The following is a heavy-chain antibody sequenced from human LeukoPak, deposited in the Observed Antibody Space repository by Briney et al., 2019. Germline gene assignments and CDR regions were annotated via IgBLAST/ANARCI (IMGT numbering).Heavy chain of an antibody. J-gene: IGHJ6*03. D-gene: IGHD1-1*01. CDR1: GYTFTGYY. V-gene: IGHV1-2*06. Sequence: ASVKVSCKASGYTFTGYYMHWVRQAPGQGLEWMGRINPNSGGTNYAQKFQGRVTITADTSTDTAYMELSSLRSEDTAVYYCATDPTTPGHYYYMDVWGKGTTVTVSS. CDR3: ATDPTTPGHYYYMDV. CDR2: INPNSGGT.